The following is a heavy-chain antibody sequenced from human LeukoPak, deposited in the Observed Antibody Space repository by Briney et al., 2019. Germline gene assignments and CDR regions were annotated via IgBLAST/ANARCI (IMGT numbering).Heavy chain of an antibody. CDR1: GYSFTSYW. D-gene: IGHD6-13*01. J-gene: IGHJ4*02. CDR2: IYPGDSDT. CDR3: AVQFRAAAAFDY. V-gene: IGHV5-51*01. Sequence: GESLQISCKCSGYSFTSYWIGWVRQLPEKGLEWMGIIYPGDSDTRYSPSFQGQVTISADKSISTAYLQWSSLKASDTAMYYCAVQFRAAAAFDYWGQGTLVTVSS.